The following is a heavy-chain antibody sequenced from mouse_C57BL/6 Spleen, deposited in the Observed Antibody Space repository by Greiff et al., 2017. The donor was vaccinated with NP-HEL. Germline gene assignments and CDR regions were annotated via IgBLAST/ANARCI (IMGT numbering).Heavy chain of an antibody. D-gene: IGHD1-1*01. CDR2: IDPSDSYT. CDR3: ARGNYYGSSWDWFAY. V-gene: IGHV1-69*01. J-gene: IGHJ3*01. Sequence: QVQLQQPGAELVMPGASVKLSCKASGYTFTSYWMPWVKQRPGQGLEWIGEIDPSDSYTNYNQKFKGKSTLTVDKSSSTAYMQLSSLTSEDSAVYYCARGNYYGSSWDWFAYWGQGTLVTVSA. CDR1: GYTFTSYW.